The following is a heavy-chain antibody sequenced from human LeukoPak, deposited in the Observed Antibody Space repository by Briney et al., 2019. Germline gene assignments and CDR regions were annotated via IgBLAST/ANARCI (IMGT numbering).Heavy chain of an antibody. CDR1: GYTFTSYG. J-gene: IGHJ5*02. CDR3: ARPQKGDTPGNWFDP. Sequence: GASVKVSCKASGYTFTSYGISWGRQAPGQGLEWMGWISAYNGNTNYAQKLQGRVTMTTDTSTSTAYMELRSLRSDDTAVYYCARPQKGDTPGNWFDPWGQGTLVTVSS. CDR2: ISAYNGNT. D-gene: IGHD2-2*02. V-gene: IGHV1-18*01.